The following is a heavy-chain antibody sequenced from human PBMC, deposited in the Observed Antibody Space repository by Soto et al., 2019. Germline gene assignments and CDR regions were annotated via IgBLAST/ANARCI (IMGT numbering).Heavy chain of an antibody. D-gene: IGHD2-2*01. CDR3: ARDSGYCSSTSCPFDY. Sequence: GGSLRLSCAASGFTFSSYSMNWVRQAPGKGLEWVSSISSSSSYIYYADSVKGRFTISRDNAKNSLYLQMNSLRAEDTAVYYCARDSGYCSSTSCPFDYWGQGTLVTVSS. V-gene: IGHV3-21*01. J-gene: IGHJ4*02. CDR1: GFTFSSYS. CDR2: ISSSSSYI.